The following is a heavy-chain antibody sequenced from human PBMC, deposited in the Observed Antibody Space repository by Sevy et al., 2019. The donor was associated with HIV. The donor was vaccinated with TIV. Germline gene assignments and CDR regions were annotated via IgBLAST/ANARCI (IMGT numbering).Heavy chain of an antibody. D-gene: IGHD5-12*01. V-gene: IGHV3-49*03. CDR3: TSRLATADTPEYFFDY. CDR1: GFTFGDYA. CDR2: IRRNSHEPYGGTT. J-gene: IGHJ4*02. Sequence: GGSLRLSCTSSGFTFGDYAMSWFRQAPGKGLEWVAFIRRNSHEPYGGTTEYAASLKDKFTISRDDSKSIAYLQMNSLKTEDTAVYYCTSRLATADTPEYFFDYWGQGILVTVSS.